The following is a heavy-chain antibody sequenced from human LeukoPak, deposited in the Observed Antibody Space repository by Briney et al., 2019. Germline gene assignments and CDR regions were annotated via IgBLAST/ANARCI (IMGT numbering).Heavy chain of an antibody. Sequence: SQTLSLTCTVSGGSISSGGYYWSWIRQHPGKGLEWIGYIYYSGSTYYNPSLKSRVTISVDTSKNQFSLKLSSVTAADTAVYYCAREIGCSGGSCYSRFGYWGQGTLVTVSS. J-gene: IGHJ4*02. CDR3: AREIGCSGGSCYSRFGY. D-gene: IGHD2-15*01. V-gene: IGHV4-31*03. CDR1: GGSISSGGYY. CDR2: IYYSGST.